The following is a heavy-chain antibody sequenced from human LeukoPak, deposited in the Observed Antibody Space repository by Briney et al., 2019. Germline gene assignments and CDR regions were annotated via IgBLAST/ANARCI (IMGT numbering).Heavy chain of an antibody. D-gene: IGHD6-19*01. CDR3: ARYRSKIRRDAFDI. CDR1: GYTFIAYY. Sequence: ASVKVSYKASGYTFIAYYIHWMRQAPGQGLEWLGWINPQSGGTNYAQRFQGRVTMTGDTSITTAYMELSSLRSDDTAVYYCARYRSKIRRDAFDIWGQGTVVTVSS. V-gene: IGHV1-2*02. J-gene: IGHJ3*02. CDR2: INPQSGGT.